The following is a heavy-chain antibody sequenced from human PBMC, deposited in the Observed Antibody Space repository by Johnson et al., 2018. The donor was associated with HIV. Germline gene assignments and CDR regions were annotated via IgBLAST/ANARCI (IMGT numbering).Heavy chain of an antibody. J-gene: IGHJ3*02. D-gene: IGHD6-13*01. CDR3: TTDLAAVGSGAFDI. V-gene: IGHV3-15*01. CDR1: GFTFSNAW. Sequence: VQLVESGGGLVKPGGSLRLSCAASGFTFSNAWMSWVRQAPGKGLELVGRIKRKIDGGTTDYAAPVKGRFTISRDDSKNTLYLQMNSLKTEDTAVYYCTTDLAAVGSGAFDIWGQGTMVTVSS. CDR2: IKRKIDGGTT.